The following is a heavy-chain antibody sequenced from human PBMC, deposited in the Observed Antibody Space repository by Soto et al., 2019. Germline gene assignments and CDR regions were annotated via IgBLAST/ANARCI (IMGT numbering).Heavy chain of an antibody. V-gene: IGHV3-48*01. Sequence: EVQLVESGGDLVQPGGSLRLSCAASGFTFSSYDMNWFRQAPGKGLEWVSYIGSSSETIYYADSVKGRFTISRDNAKNSLYLQMNSLRVEDTAVYYCVGRYEIGWGQGTLVTVSS. J-gene: IGHJ4*02. CDR2: IGSSSETI. CDR1: GFTFSSYD. CDR3: VGRYEIG. D-gene: IGHD3-16*01.